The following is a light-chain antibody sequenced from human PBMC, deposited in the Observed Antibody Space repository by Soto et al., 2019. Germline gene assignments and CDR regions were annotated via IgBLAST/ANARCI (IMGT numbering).Light chain of an antibody. V-gene: IGKV4-1*01. CDR1: LSVLYSSNNKNY. J-gene: IGKJ2*01. CDR2: WAS. CDR3: QQYFSTPLT. Sequence: DIVMTQSPDSLAVSLGERATINCKSSLSVLYSSNNKNYLAWYQQKPGQPPKLLIFWASTREPGVPDRFSGSGSATDFTHTISSLQAEDVAVYYCQQYFSTPLTFGQGTKLEIK.